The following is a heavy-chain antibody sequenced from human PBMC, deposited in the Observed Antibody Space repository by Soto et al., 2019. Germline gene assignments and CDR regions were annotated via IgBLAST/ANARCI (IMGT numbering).Heavy chain of an antibody. CDR2: INPSGGST. J-gene: IGHJ6*02. D-gene: IGHD6-13*01. Sequence: GASVKVSCKASGYTFTSYYMHWVRQAPGQGLEWMGIINPSGGSTSYAQKFQGRVTMTRDTSTSTVYMELSSLRSEDTAVYYCARDLVPPKRVDGSSWYGGYYYYYGMDVWGQGTTVTVSS. CDR3: ARDLVPPKRVDGSSWYGGYYYYYGMDV. CDR1: GYTFTSYY. V-gene: IGHV1-46*03.